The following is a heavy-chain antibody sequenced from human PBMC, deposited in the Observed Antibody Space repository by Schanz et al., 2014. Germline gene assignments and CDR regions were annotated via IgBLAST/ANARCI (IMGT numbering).Heavy chain of an antibody. V-gene: IGHV3-9*01. J-gene: IGHJ4*01. CDR1: GFTFEDYA. Sequence: EMQLVESGGGLVQPGRSLRLSCAASGFTFEDYAMHWVRQVPGKGLEWVAGLSWNRRSVGYADSVKGRFTISRDNAKSSVYLQMNSLRAEDTAVYYCARSGVDVWGQGTLVTVSS. CDR3: ARSGVDV. CDR2: LSWNRRSV. D-gene: IGHD2-15*01.